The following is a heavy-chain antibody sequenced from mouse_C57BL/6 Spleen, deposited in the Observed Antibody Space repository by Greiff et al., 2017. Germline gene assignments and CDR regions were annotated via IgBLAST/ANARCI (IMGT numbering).Heavy chain of an antibody. V-gene: IGHV1-64*01. CDR2: IHPNSGST. D-gene: IGHD2-5*01. J-gene: IGHJ2*01. Sequence: QVQLQQSGAELVKPGASVKLSCKASGYTFTSYWMHWVKQRPGQGLEWIGMIHPNSGSTNYNEKFKSKATLTVDKSSSTAYMQLSSLTSEDSAVYYCARSYSNYEEGYYFDYWGQGTTLTVSS. CDR1: GYTFTSYW. CDR3: ARSYSNYEEGYYFDY.